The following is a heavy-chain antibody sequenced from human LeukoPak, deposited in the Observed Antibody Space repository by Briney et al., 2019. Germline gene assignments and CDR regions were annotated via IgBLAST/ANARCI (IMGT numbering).Heavy chain of an antibody. Sequence: PGGSLRLSCPASGFTFSTYPLNWVRQAPGKGLEWVSAISDSGGAIYYADSVKGRFTMSRDNSKNSLFLQMNSLRAEDTAVYYCARIGSAAFTDSWGQGTLVTVSS. V-gene: IGHV3-23*01. D-gene: IGHD3-3*02. CDR3: ARIGSAAFTDS. J-gene: IGHJ4*02. CDR2: ISDSGGAI. CDR1: GFTFSTYP.